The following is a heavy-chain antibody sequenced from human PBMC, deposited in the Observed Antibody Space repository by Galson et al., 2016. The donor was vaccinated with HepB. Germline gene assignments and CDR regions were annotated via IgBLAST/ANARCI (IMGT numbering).Heavy chain of an antibody. D-gene: IGHD4-17*01. CDR1: GLTVSRSY. CDR2: VHSGGRT. J-gene: IGHJ6*02. V-gene: IGHV3-66*01. CDR3: ARDYAAYGDPARYYYFEKDV. Sequence: SLRLSCAASGLTVSRSYMSWVRQAPGKGLEWVSIVHSGGRTYYSDSVKGRFTISRETSKNTLYLQMTSLRADDTAVYYCARDYAAYGDPARYYYFEKDVWGQGTTVTVSS.